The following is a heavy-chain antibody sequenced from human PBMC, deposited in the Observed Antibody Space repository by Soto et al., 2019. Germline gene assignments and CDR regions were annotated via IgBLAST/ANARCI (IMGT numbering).Heavy chain of an antibody. D-gene: IGHD2-21*02. CDR2: ISAYNGNT. CDR3: ARHIVVVTAISGYYYYGMDV. CDR1: GGTFSSYA. Sequence: GASVKVSCKASGGTFSSYAISWVRQAPGQGLEWMGGISAYNGNTNYAQKLQGRVTMTTDTSTSTAYMELRSLRSDDTAVYYCARHIVVVTAISGYYYYGMDVWGQGTTVTVSS. V-gene: IGHV1-18*01. J-gene: IGHJ6*02.